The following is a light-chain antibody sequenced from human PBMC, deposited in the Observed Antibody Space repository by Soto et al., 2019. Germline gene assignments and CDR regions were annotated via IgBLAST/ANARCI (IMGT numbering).Light chain of an antibody. CDR3: QQRSNWPPFT. J-gene: IGKJ3*01. CDR2: DAS. CDR1: QSVSSY. V-gene: IGKV3-11*01. Sequence: EILLTQSPATLSLSPVERATLSCRASQSVSSYLAWYQQKPGQAPMLLIYDASNRATGIPARFSGSGSGTDFTLTISSLEPEDFAVYYCQQRSNWPPFTFGPGTKVDIK.